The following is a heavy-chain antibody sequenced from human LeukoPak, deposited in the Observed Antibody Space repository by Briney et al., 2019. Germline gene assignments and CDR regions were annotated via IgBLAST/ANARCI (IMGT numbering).Heavy chain of an antibody. Sequence: GGSLRLSCAASGFPFSSHVLSWVRQAPGKGLEWIAYINHNGEAIYYPDFVKGRFIISRDNAKNSLFLQMNDLRDKDTAVYYCARDYDWAFDFWGQGTRVTVSS. V-gene: IGHV3-48*02. CDR1: GFPFSSHV. CDR2: INHNGEAI. CDR3: ARDYDWAFDF. D-gene: IGHD3-9*01. J-gene: IGHJ4*02.